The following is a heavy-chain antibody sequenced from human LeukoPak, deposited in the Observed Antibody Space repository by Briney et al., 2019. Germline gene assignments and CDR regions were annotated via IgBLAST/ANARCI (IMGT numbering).Heavy chain of an antibody. CDR3: ANLLRGHGDYVAGMDV. CDR2: ISYDGSNK. CDR1: GFTFSSYG. Sequence: GGSLRLSCAASGFTFSSYGMHWVRQAPGKGLEWVAVISYDGSNKYYADSVKGRFTISRDNSKNTLYLQMNSLRAEDTAVYYCANLLRGHGDYVAGMDVWGQGTTVTVSS. D-gene: IGHD4-17*01. V-gene: IGHV3-30*18. J-gene: IGHJ6*02.